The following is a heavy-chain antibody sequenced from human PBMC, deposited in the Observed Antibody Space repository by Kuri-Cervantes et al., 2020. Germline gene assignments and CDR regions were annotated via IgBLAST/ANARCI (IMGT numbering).Heavy chain of an antibody. CDR3: ARDNYYDSSGYPPGFGY. Sequence: GGSLRLSCAASGFTFDDYAMHWVRQAPGKGLEWVSGISWNSGSIGYADSVKGRFTISRDNAKNSLYLQMNSLRAEDTAVYYCARDNYYDSSGYPPGFGYWGQGTLVTVSS. CDR2: ISWNSGSI. J-gene: IGHJ4*02. CDR1: GFTFDDYA. D-gene: IGHD3-22*01. V-gene: IGHV3-9*01.